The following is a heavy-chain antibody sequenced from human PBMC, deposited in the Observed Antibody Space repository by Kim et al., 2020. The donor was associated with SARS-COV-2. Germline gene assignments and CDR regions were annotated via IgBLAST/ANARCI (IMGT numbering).Heavy chain of an antibody. Sequence: YAGSVKGRFTISRDNSKNTLYLQMNSLRAEDTAVYYCARSITMIRGYFDYWGQGTLVTVSS. D-gene: IGHD3-22*01. J-gene: IGHJ4*02. V-gene: IGHV3-53*01. CDR3: ARSITMIRGYFDY.